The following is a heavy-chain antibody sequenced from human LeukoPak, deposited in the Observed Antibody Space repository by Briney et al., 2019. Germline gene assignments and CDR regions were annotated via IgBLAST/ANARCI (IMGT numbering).Heavy chain of an antibody. J-gene: IGHJ4*02. Sequence: PGGSLRLSCAASRFTFSSYGMHWVRQAPGKGLEWVAFIRYDGSNKYYADSVKGQFTISRDNSKNTLYLQMNSLRAEDTAVYYCAKPVTTVVTPDYFDYWGQGTLVTVSS. CDR1: RFTFSSYG. CDR2: IRYDGSNK. D-gene: IGHD4-23*01. CDR3: AKPVTTVVTPDYFDY. V-gene: IGHV3-30*02.